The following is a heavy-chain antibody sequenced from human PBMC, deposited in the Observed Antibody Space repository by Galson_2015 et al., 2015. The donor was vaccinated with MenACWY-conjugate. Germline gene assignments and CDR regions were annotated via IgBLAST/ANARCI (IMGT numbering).Heavy chain of an antibody. J-gene: IGHJ4*01. CDR3: ARGTLAVAGTDY. Sequence: SLRLSCAASGFTFNNYWMTWVRQAPGKGLEWVANINVDGSEENYMDSVRGRFTISRDNAKNSLFLQVNTLRAEDTAVYYCARGTLAVAGTDYWGPGTLVTVS. D-gene: IGHD6-19*01. CDR2: INVDGSEE. V-gene: IGHV3-7*01. CDR1: GFTFNNYW.